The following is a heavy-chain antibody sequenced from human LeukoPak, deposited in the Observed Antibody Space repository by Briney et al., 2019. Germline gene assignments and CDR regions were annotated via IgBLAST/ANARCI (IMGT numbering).Heavy chain of an antibody. V-gene: IGHV1-18*01. CDR2: ISAYNGNK. D-gene: IGHD3-22*01. J-gene: IGHJ3*02. CDR1: GYTFTSYG. Sequence: ASVKVSCKASGYTFTSYGISWVRQAPGQGLEWMGWISAYNGNKNYAQKLQGRVTMTTDTSTSTAYMELRSLRSDDTAVYYCASVSLEPDYYDSSGYSRSVAFDIWGQGTMVTVSS. CDR3: ASVSLEPDYYDSSGYSRSVAFDI.